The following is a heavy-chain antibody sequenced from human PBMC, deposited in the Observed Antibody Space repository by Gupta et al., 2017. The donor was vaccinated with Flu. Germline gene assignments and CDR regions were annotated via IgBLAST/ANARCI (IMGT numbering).Heavy chain of an antibody. Sequence: QVQLQQSGQGLVQPSQTVSLTCDISGDSVASNSASWAWIRQSPSRGLEWPGGIYYRSKSDNDYAASVKSRITITPDKSKNQFSLQLNSVTPEDTALYYFVSDMATAVTTVYFFDIWGQGTMVTVSS. D-gene: IGHD5-24*01. J-gene: IGHJ3*02. V-gene: IGHV6-1*01. CDR2: IYYRSKSDN. CDR1: GDSVASNSAS. CDR3: VSDMATAVTTVYFFDI.